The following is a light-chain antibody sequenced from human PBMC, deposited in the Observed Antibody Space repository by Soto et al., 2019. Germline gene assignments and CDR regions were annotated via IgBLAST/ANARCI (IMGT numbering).Light chain of an antibody. Sequence: EIVLTQSPGTLSLSPGERATLSCRASQSVSSSYLAWYQQKPGQAPRLLIYGASSRATGIPDRFSGSGSGTDFTLTISRLGPEDFAVYYCQQYGSSRTFGQGTKVGIK. CDR3: QQYGSSRT. CDR1: QSVSSSY. J-gene: IGKJ1*01. V-gene: IGKV3-20*01. CDR2: GAS.